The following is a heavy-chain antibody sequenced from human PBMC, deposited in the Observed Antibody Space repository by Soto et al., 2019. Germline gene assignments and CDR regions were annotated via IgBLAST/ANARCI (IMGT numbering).Heavy chain of an antibody. D-gene: IGHD3-10*01. CDR3: TRGHWAQRGDC. V-gene: IGHV4-34*01. CDR1: GESFSGYY. CDR2: INYSGST. J-gene: IGHJ4*02. Sequence: QVQLQQWGAGLLKPSETLSLTCGVSGESFSGYYWNWIRQPPGKGLEWIGEINYSGSTNYNPSLESRVSISADMSKNQFSLKLSSVTAADTAVYYCTRGHWAQRGDCRGQGTLVAVSS.